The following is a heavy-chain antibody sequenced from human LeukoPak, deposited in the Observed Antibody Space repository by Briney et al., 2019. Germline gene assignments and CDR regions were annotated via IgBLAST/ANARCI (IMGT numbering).Heavy chain of an antibody. CDR2: IRNKAYGGTA. D-gene: IGHD5-12*01. CDR3: TTVDPWRDAFDI. V-gene: IGHV3-49*04. Sequence: GRSLRLSCTASGFTFGDYAMSWVRQAPGKGLEWVGFIRNKAYGGTAEYAASVKGRFTISRDDSKSIAYLQMNSLKTEDTAVYYCTTVDPWRDAFDIWGQGTMVTVSS. CDR1: GFTFGDYA. J-gene: IGHJ3*02.